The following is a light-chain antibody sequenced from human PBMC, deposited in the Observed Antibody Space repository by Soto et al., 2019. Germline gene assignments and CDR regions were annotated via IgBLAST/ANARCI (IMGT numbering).Light chain of an antibody. V-gene: IGLV2-8*01. Sequence: QSALTQPPSASGSPGQSVAVSCTGTSSDIGAYNFVSWYQQHPGKAPKLMIFDVSRRPSGVPDRFSGSKSGNTATLIVSGLQAEDEADYYCSSYGGSNNPYVFGPGTKVTVL. CDR2: DVS. CDR3: SSYGGSNNPYV. J-gene: IGLJ1*01. CDR1: SSDIGAYNF.